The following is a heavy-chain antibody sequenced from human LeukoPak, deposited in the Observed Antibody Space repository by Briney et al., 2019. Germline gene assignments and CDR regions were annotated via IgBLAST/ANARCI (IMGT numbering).Heavy chain of an antibody. Sequence: SVKVSCKASGGTFSSYAIIWVRQAPGQGLECRVGIIPIFGTANYAQKFQGRVTITTDESTSTAYMELSSLRSEDTAVYYCARGLYYYDSSGYRGHDAFDIWGQGTMVTVSS. CDR2: IIPIFGTA. CDR1: GGTFSSYA. D-gene: IGHD3-22*01. CDR3: ARGLYYYDSSGYRGHDAFDI. V-gene: IGHV1-69*05. J-gene: IGHJ3*02.